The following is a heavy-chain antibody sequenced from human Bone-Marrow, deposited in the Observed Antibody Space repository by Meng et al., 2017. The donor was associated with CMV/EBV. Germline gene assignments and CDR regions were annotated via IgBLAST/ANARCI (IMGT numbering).Heavy chain of an antibody. D-gene: IGHD3-22*01. CDR2: VSASGGST. J-gene: IGHJ4*02. V-gene: IGHV1-46*01. CDR1: YTFTRYD. Sequence: YTFTRYDMHWVRQATGQGLEWMGIVSASGGSTSYAQKCQGRVTMTRDTSTSTVYMELSSLGSEDTAVYYCARDRRDYYDSSGDILGYWGQGTLVTVSS. CDR3: ARDRRDYYDSSGDILGY.